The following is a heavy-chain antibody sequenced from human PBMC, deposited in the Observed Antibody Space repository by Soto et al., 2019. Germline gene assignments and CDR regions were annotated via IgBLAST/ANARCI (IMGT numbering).Heavy chain of an antibody. D-gene: IGHD3-10*01. CDR3: ASSSSGSYYNGPDY. Sequence: SETLSLTCTVSGGSISSSSYYWGWIRQPPGKGLEWIGSIYYSGSTYYNPSLKSRVTISVDTSKNQFSLKLSSVTAADTAVYYCASSSSGSYYNGPDYWGQGTLVTVSS. V-gene: IGHV4-39*07. CDR1: GGSISSSSYY. J-gene: IGHJ4*02. CDR2: IYYSGST.